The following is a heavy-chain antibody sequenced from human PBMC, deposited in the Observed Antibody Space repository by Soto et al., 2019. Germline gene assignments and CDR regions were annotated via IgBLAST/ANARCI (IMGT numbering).Heavy chain of an antibody. CDR3: ARTEGMTRGYCSSTSCTHPLDGMDV. Sequence: ASVKVSCKASGYTFTSYYMHWVRQAPGQGLEWMGIINPSGGSTSYAQKFQGRVTMTRDTSTSTVYMELSSLRSEDTAVYYCARTEGMTRGYCSSTSCTHPLDGMDVWGQGTRVTVSS. D-gene: IGHD2-2*03. CDR2: INPSGGST. J-gene: IGHJ6*02. V-gene: IGHV1-46*01. CDR1: GYTFTSYY.